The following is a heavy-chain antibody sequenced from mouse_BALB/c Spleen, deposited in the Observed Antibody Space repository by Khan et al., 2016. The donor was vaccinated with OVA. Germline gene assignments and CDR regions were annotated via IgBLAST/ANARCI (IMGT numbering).Heavy chain of an antibody. V-gene: IGHV1S135*01. CDR2: IDPFSGGA. CDR1: GYSFTTYY. Sequence: VQLKQSGPELMKPGTSVKISCKASGYSFTTYYIHWVMQSHGKSLEWIGYIDPFSGGATYNQKFKGTATLTVDTSSSTAYIHLSNLTSEDSAVYYGTGHGFAAWFTSWGQGTLVTVSA. J-gene: IGHJ3*01. CDR3: TGHGFAAWFTS.